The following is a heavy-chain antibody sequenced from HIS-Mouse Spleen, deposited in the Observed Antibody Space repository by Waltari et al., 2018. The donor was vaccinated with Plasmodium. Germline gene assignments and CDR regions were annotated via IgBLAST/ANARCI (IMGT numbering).Heavy chain of an antibody. CDR2: IYSGGST. Sequence: EVQLVESGGGLIQPGGSLRLSCAASGFTVSSNYVSWVRQAPGKGVEWVSVIYSGGSTDYADSVKGRFTISRDNSKNTLYLQMNSLRAEDTAVYYCARGMKSSSSAFDIWGQGTMVTVSS. J-gene: IGHJ3*02. CDR3: ARGMKSSSSAFDI. V-gene: IGHV3-53*01. CDR1: GFTVSSNY. D-gene: IGHD6-6*01.